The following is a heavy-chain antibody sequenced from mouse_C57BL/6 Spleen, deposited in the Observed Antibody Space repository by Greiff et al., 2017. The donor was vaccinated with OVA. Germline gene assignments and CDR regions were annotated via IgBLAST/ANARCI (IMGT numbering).Heavy chain of an antibody. J-gene: IGHJ4*01. V-gene: IGHV1-64*01. CDR1: GYTFTSYW. CDR3: ARRITTVVADYYYAMDY. CDR2: IHPNSGST. Sequence: QVHVKQPGAELVKPGASVKLSCKASGYTFTSYWMHWVKQRPGQGLEWIGMIHPNSGSTNYNEKFKSKATLTVDKSSSTAYMQLSSLTSEDSAVYYCARRITTVVADYYYAMDYWGQGTSVTVSS. D-gene: IGHD1-1*01.